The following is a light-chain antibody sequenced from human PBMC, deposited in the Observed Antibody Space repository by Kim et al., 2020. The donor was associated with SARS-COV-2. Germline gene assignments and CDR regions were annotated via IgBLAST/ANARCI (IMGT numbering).Light chain of an antibody. Sequence: QMTQSPSSLSASIGDRVTITCRASQGIRDYLAWYQQKPGKVPKLLIYSASTLQSGVPSRFSGSGSGTDFTLTISSLQPEDVATYYCQKYNSDPLTFGGGTKVEIK. CDR1: QGIRDY. CDR3: QKYNSDPLT. V-gene: IGKV1-27*01. CDR2: SAS. J-gene: IGKJ4*01.